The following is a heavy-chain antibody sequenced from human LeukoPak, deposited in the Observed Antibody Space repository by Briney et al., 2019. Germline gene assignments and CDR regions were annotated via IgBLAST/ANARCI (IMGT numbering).Heavy chain of an antibody. J-gene: IGHJ4*02. CDR1: GYSISSGYY. V-gene: IGHV4-38-2*02. D-gene: IGHD2-2*01. CDR3: AGIVVVPAANMDFDY. Sequence: SETLSLTCTVSGYSISSGYYWGWIRQPPGKGLEWIGEINHSGSTNYNPSLKSRVTISVDTSKNQFSLKLSSVTAADTAVYYCAGIVVVPAANMDFDYWGQGTLVTVSS. CDR2: INHSGST.